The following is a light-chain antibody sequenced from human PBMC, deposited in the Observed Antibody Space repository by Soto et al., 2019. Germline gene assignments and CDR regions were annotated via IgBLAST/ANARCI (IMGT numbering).Light chain of an antibody. Sequence: EIVLTQSPGTLSLSPGERATLSCRASQSLSRTYLAWYQQRPGPAPRLLIYGASSRATGSPDRFSGSGSGTDFTLTISSLEPADFAVYYCQQYDSSPHTFGGGTKVEIK. CDR3: QQYDSSPHT. J-gene: IGKJ4*01. V-gene: IGKV3-20*01. CDR2: GAS. CDR1: QSLSRTY.